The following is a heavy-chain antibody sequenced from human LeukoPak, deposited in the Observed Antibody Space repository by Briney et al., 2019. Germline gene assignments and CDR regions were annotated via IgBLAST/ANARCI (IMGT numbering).Heavy chain of an antibody. V-gene: IGHV1-2*02. J-gene: IGHJ3*01. D-gene: IGHD3-10*01. CDR3: ARLFGSGRRSAFDF. Sequence: ASVKVSSKASGYTFTDYYMYWVRQAPGQGLEWMGWINPKSGGTNYAQKFQGRVTMTRDTSINTASMELSRLTSDDTAVYYCARLFGSGRRSAFDFWGQGTMLTVSS. CDR2: INPKSGGT. CDR1: GYTFTDYY.